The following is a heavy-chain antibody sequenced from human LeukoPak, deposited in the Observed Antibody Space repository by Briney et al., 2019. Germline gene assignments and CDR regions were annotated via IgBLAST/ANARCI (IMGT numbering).Heavy chain of an antibody. CDR1: GDSISTYY. Sequence: PETLSLTCTVSGDSISTYYWSWIRQPPGKRLEWIGYINYSGITNYNPSLKSRVTISVDTSKNQFSLKLSSVTAADTAVYYCARGLWFAVPGAFDIWGRGTMVTVSS. J-gene: IGHJ3*02. V-gene: IGHV4-59*01. CDR2: INYSGIT. CDR3: ARGLWFAVPGAFDI. D-gene: IGHD3-10*01.